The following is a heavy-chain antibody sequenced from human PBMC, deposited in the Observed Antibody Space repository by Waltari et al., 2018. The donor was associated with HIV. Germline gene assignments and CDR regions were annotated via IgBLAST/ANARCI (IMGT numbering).Heavy chain of an antibody. Sequence: ELQLVESGGALVNSGVSPRLSFGVVGLPCRNSLSRLGGQAPGKGLEWVANVKEDGIEKNYVESVKGRFIISRDNRKNSVYLQMDSLRVEDTAVYYCASPDRFNEDNSGDLPWGYWGQGIQVIVSS. J-gene: IGHJ4*02. V-gene: IGHV3-7*01. CDR2: VKEDGIEK. CDR1: GLPCRNSL. CDR3: ASPDRFNEDNSGDLPWGY. D-gene: IGHD2-21*02.